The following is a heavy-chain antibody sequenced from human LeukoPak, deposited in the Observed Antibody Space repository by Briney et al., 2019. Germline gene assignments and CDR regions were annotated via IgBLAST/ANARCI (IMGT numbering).Heavy chain of an antibody. CDR3: ARDSRMKAGTIGGRAFDI. CDR1: GFTFSSYG. V-gene: IGHV3-30*02. D-gene: IGHD1-7*01. Sequence: QAGGSLRLSCAASGFTFSSYGMHWVRQAPGKGLEWVAFIRYDGSNKYYADSVKGRFTISRDNSKNTLYLQMNSLRAEDTAVYYCARDSRMKAGTIGGRAFDIWGQGTMVTVSS. J-gene: IGHJ3*02. CDR2: IRYDGSNK.